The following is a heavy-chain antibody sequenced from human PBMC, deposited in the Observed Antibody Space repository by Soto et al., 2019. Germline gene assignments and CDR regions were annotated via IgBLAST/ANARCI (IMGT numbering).Heavy chain of an antibody. D-gene: IGHD3-10*01. J-gene: IGHJ3*02. CDR3: TNDPVLLWLGESTSYDAFDI. CDR2: IKSKTDGGQT. V-gene: IGHV3-15*01. Sequence: VGSLSLSCAASGVPINNYWRSWVRQAAGKGLEWVGRIKSKTDGGQTDYAANVKGRFTISRDDSKNTLYLQMNSLKTEDTAVYYCTNDPVLLWLGESTSYDAFDIWGQGTLVTVSS. CDR1: GVPINNYW.